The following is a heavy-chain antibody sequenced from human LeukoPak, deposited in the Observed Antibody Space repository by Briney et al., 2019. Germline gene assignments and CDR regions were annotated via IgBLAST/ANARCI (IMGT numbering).Heavy chain of an antibody. D-gene: IGHD1-26*01. CDR1: GGSISSSSYS. J-gene: IGHJ4*02. CDR2: IYYSGST. Sequence: SETLSLTCTVSGGSISSSSYSWGWLRQPPGKGLEWIGSIYYSGSTYYNPSLKSRVTISVATSTNQFSLKLSSVTAADTAVYYCARASVSYASRGFDYWGQGTLVTVSS. CDR3: ARASVSYASRGFDY. V-gene: IGHV4-39*01.